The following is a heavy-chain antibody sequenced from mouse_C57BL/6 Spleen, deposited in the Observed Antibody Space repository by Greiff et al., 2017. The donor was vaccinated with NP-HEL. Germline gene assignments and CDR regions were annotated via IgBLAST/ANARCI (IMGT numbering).Heavy chain of an antibody. CDR3: ARDLESYAMDY. CDR1: GYSITSGYY. V-gene: IGHV3-6*01. J-gene: IGHJ4*01. D-gene: IGHD6-2*01. CDR2: ISYDGSN. Sequence: DVKLQESGPGLVKPSQSLSLTCSVTGYSITSGYYWNWIRQFPGNKLEWMGYISYDGSNNYNPSLKNRISITRDTSKNQFFLKLNSVTTEDTATYYCARDLESYAMDYWGQGTSVTVSS.